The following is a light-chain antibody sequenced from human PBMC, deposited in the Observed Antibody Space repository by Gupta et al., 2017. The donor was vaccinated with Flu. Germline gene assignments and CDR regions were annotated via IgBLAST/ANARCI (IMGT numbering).Light chain of an antibody. V-gene: IGKV1-5*03. Sequence: DIHMTQSPSTLSASLGDRVTITCRASQSIDSWLVWYQQKPGKAPSLLIYKASYLESGVPSRFSGSGSGTEFTLTISSLQPNDFATYYCQQYNSYPLSFGGGTKVEIK. CDR3: QQYNSYPLS. CDR2: KAS. CDR1: QSIDSW. J-gene: IGKJ4*01.